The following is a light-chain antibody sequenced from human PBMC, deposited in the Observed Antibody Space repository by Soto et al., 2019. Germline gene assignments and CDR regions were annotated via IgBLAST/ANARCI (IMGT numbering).Light chain of an antibody. V-gene: IGKV1-5*01. J-gene: IGKJ1*01. CDR1: QTISTW. CDR2: DAS. CDR3: QQYTNTNNPWM. Sequence: IPGTPYPPARTTCVGNIVTMTGRASQTISTWMAWYQQKPGKAPKLLVYDASTLQSGVASRFSGSGSGTEFTLIISGLQPDDSATYYCQQYTNTNNPWMFGEGTKVDIK.